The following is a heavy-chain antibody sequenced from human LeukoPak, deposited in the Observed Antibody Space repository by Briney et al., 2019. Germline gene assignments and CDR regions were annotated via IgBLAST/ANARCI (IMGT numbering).Heavy chain of an antibody. D-gene: IGHD3-3*01. CDR3: ARRFSGYYYYYYGMDV. CDR1: GGSFSGYF. CDR2: LNHSGST. Sequence: SETLSLTCAVSGGSFSGYFWSWIRKPPGKGLDWIGELNHSGSTNYNPSLKSRVTISVDTSKNQFSLKLNSVTAADTAMYFCARRFSGYYYYYYGMDVWGQGTTVTVSS. V-gene: IGHV4-34*01. J-gene: IGHJ6*02.